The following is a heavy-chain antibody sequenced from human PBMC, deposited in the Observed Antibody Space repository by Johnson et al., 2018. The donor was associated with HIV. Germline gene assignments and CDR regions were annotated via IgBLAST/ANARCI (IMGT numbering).Heavy chain of an antibody. CDR2: IYIGDST. D-gene: IGHD2-15*01. J-gene: IGHJ3*01. Sequence: VYLVESGGGLVQPGGSLRLSCAAYGFSVSSNHMTWVRQAPGKGLEWVSVIYIGDSTYYADSVRGRFTVSRDNSKNTMYLQMNSLRAEDTALYYCARAPRWSQTFDLWGQGTIVTVSS. CDR1: GFSVSSNH. CDR3: ARAPRWSQTFDL. V-gene: IGHV3-66*01.